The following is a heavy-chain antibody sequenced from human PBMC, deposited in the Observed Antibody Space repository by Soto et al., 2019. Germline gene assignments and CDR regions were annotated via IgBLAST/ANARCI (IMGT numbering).Heavy chain of an antibody. D-gene: IGHD3-10*01. J-gene: IGHJ4*02. CDR1: GFTFSSYG. CDR2: IWYDGSNK. CDR3: ARDIRILWFGELSAIDY. V-gene: IGHV3-33*01. Sequence: QVQLVESGGGVVQPGRSLRLSCAASGFTFSSYGMHWVRQAPGKGLEWVAVIWYDGSNKYYADSVKGRFTISRDNSKNXXYLQMNSLRAEDTAVYYCARDIRILWFGELSAIDYWGQGTLVTVSS.